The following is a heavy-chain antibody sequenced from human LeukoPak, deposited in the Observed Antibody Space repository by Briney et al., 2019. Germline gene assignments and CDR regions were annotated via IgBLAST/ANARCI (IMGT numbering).Heavy chain of an antibody. CDR2: IRGST. CDR3: AKDLGGSTDY. D-gene: IGHD5-12*01. CDR1: GFTFNNYA. V-gene: IGHV3-23*01. Sequence: TGGSLRLSCAAPGFTFNNYAMSWVRQAPGKGLEWVSLIRGSTYYADSVKGRFTISRDNSQNTLYLQMNSLRAEDTALYYCAKDLGGSTDYWGQGTLVTVSS. J-gene: IGHJ4*02.